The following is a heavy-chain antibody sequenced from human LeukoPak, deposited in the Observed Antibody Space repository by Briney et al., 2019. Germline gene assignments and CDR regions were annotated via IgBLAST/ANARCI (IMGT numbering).Heavy chain of an antibody. CDR2: IYYSGST. D-gene: IGHD4-23*01. J-gene: IGHJ4*02. Sequence: SETLSLTCTVSGGSISSGDYYWSWIRQPPGKGLEWIGYIYYSGSTYYNPSLKSRVTISVDTSKNQFSLKLSSVTAADTAVYYCASEVGYGGNPLDYWGQGTLVTVSS. CDR1: GGSISSGDYY. CDR3: ASEVGYGGNPLDY. V-gene: IGHV4-30-4*08.